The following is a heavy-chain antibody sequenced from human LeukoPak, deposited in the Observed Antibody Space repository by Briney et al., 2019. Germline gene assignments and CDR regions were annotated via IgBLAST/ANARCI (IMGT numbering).Heavy chain of an antibody. V-gene: IGHV4-34*01. CDR3: ARHYDFWSGSKFDY. CDR1: GGSFSGYY. J-gene: IGHJ4*02. CDR2: INHSGST. Sequence: SETLSLTCAVYGGSFSGYYWSWIRQPPGKGLEWIGEINHSGSTNYNPSLKSRVTISVDTSKNQFSLKLSSVTAADTAVYYCARHYDFWSGSKFDYWGQGTLVTVSS. D-gene: IGHD3-3*01.